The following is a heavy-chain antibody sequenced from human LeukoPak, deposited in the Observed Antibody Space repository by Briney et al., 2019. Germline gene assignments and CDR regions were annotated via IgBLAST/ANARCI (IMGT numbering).Heavy chain of an antibody. J-gene: IGHJ5*02. CDR3: ARVSRLGPTVVWFDP. Sequence: PRGSLRLSCAASGFTFSSYWMHWVRQAPGKWLVWVSRINSDGSSTSYADSVKGRFTISRDNAKNTLYLQMNSLRAEDTAVYYCARVSRLGPTVVWFDPWGQGTLVTVSS. D-gene: IGHD4-23*01. V-gene: IGHV3-74*01. CDR1: GFTFSSYW. CDR2: INSDGSST.